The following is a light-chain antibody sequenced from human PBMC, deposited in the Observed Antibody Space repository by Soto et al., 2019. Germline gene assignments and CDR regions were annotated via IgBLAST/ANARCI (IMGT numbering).Light chain of an antibody. V-gene: IGLV1-44*01. CDR1: SSNIGSYT. J-gene: IGLJ2*01. CDR2: NNN. CDR3: AAWDDSLNGYVV. Sequence: QPVLTQPPSASGTPGQRVTISCSGSSSNIGSYTVNWYQQLPGTAPKLLIYNNNQRPSGVLDRFSGSKSGTSASLAISGLQSEDEADYYCAAWDDSLNGYVVFGGGTKLTVL.